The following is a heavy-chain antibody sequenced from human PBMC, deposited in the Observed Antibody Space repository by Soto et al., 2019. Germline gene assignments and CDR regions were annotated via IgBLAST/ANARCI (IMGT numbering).Heavy chain of an antibody. J-gene: IGHJ5*02. Sequence: SETLSLTCTVSGGSISSSSYYWGWIRQPPGKGLEWIGSIYYSGSTYYNPSLKSRVTISVDTSKNQFSLKLSSVTAADTAVYYCARRVLGCSSTSCYSGWFDPWGQGTLVTVSS. CDR2: IYYSGST. D-gene: IGHD2-2*01. V-gene: IGHV4-39*01. CDR1: GGSISSSSYY. CDR3: ARRVLGCSSTSCYSGWFDP.